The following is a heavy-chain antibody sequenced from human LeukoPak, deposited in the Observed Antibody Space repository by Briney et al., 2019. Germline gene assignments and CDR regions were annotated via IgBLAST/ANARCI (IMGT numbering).Heavy chain of an antibody. V-gene: IGHV3-21*01. CDR3: ARDSAGDAFDI. Sequence: GGSLRLSCAASGFTFSSYSMNWVRQAPGKGLEWVSSISSSSSYIYYADSVKGRFTISRDNAKNSLYLQMSSLRAEDTAVYYCARDSAGDAFDIWGQGTMVTVS. CDR2: ISSSSSYI. D-gene: IGHD6-13*01. J-gene: IGHJ3*02. CDR1: GFTFSSYS.